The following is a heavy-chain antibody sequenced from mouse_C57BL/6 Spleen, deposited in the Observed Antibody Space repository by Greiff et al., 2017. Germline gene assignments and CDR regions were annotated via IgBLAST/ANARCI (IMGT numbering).Heavy chain of an antibody. Sequence: EVQLQQSGPELVKPGASVKISCKASGYTFTDYYMNWVKQSHGKSLEWIGDINPNNGGTSYNQKFKGKATLTVDKSSSTAYMELRSLTSEDSAVYYCAREGVIANYYAMNYWCQGTS. D-gene: IGHD2-1*01. V-gene: IGHV1-26*01. CDR3: AREGVIANYYAMNY. CDR2: INPNNGGT. CDR1: GYTFTDYY. J-gene: IGHJ4*01.